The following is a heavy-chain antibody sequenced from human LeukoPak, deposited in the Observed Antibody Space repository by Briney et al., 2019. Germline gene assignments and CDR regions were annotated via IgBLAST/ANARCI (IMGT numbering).Heavy chain of an antibody. V-gene: IGHV4-39*01. CDR3: ARQWFHNYYDTRGAAFDI. D-gene: IGHD3-22*01. CDR2: IYYSGST. J-gene: IGHJ3*02. CDR1: GGSISSSGFH. Sequence: SETLSLTCSVSGGSISSSGFHWGWIRQPPGKGLEWIATIYYSGSTYHSPSLNNRVTIYVDTSKNQLSLKLSSVTAADTAVYYCARQWFHNYYDTRGAAFDIWGHGTMVTVSS.